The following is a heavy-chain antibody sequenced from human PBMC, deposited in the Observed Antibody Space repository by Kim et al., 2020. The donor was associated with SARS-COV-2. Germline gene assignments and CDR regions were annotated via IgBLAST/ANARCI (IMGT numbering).Heavy chain of an antibody. V-gene: IGHV5-51*01. CDR1: GYTFTSYW. CDR3: GRRNYGSGSYSFDY. D-gene: IGHD3-10*01. J-gene: IGHJ4*02. CDR2: IFPGDSDT. Sequence: GESLKISCKASGYTFTSYWIGWVRQMPGKRLESMGIIFPGDSDTRYSPSIQGQVTISVDKSINTAFLQWNSLEATDTAMYYCGRRNYGSGSYSFDYWGQ.